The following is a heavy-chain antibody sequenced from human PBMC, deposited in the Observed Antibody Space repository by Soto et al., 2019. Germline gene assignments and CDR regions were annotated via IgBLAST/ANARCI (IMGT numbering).Heavy chain of an antibody. Sequence: GGSLRLSCAASGFTFSSYAMHWVRQAPGKGLEWVAVISYDGSNKYYADSVKGRFTISRDNSMNTLYLQMNSLRAEDTAVYYCARGWRLLRSPGDVWGQGTTVTV. CDR2: ISYDGSNK. CDR1: GFTFSSYA. D-gene: IGHD3-3*01. CDR3: ARGWRLLRSPGDV. V-gene: IGHV3-30-3*01. J-gene: IGHJ6*02.